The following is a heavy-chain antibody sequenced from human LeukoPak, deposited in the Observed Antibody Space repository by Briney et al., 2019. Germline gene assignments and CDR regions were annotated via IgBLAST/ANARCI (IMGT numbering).Heavy chain of an antibody. J-gene: IGHJ4*02. CDR1: GFTFSSYA. Sequence: PGGSLRLSCAASGFTFSSYAMSWVRQAPGKGLEWVSAISGSGGSTYYADSVKGRFTISRDNAKNSLYLQMNSLRAEDTAVYYCARGVGSGWYYYFDYWGQGTLVTVSS. CDR2: ISGSGGST. D-gene: IGHD6-19*01. V-gene: IGHV3-23*01. CDR3: ARGVGSGWYYYFDY.